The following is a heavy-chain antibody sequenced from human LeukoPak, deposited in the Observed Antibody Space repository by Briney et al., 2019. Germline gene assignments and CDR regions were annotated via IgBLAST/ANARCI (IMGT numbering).Heavy chain of an antibody. V-gene: IGHV4-59*01. Sequence: SETLSLTCTVSGGSISSYYWSWIRQPPGKGLEWIGYIYYSGSTNYNPSLKSRVTISVDTSKNQFSLKLSSVTAADTAVYYCARDLRDMVTNSWYFDLWGRGTLVTVSS. CDR3: ARDLRDMVTNSWYFDL. CDR2: IYYSGST. D-gene: IGHD4-23*01. J-gene: IGHJ2*01. CDR1: GGSISSYY.